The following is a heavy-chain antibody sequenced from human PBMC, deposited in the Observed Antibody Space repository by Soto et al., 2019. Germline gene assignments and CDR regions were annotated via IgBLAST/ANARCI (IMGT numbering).Heavy chain of an antibody. D-gene: IGHD3-22*01. J-gene: IGHJ6*02. Sequence: QVQLVESGGCVVKPGGSLRLSCAVSGFTVSDHYMTWIRQAPGTGLEWVSYISGSGTYTNYADSVKGRFIISRDIAQNSLWLQITSLRAEDKAVYYCARSSGWRQVVGYKYGLDVWGQGTAVTVSS. CDR2: ISGSGTYT. CDR1: GFTVSDHY. CDR3: ARSSGWRQVVGYKYGLDV. V-gene: IGHV3-11*06.